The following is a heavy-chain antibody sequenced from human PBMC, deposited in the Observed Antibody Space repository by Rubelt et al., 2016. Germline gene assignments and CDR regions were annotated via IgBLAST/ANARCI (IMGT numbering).Heavy chain of an antibody. D-gene: IGHD4/OR15-4a*01. CDR1: GLTVSSNF. CDR2: IYTGGST. CDR3: ASGLTTKYYFDY. Sequence: EVQLVESGGGLIQPGGSLRLSCAASGLTVSSNFMSWVRQAPGKGLEWVSVIYTGGSTYYADSVKGRFTISRDNSENTLSLQRNSPRAEDTAGYYCASGLTTKYYFDYWGQGTLVTVSS. J-gene: IGHJ4*02. V-gene: IGHV3-53*01.